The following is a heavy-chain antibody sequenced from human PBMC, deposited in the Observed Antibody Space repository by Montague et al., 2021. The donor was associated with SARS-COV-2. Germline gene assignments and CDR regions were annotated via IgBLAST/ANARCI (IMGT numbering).Heavy chain of an antibody. J-gene: IGHJ4*02. CDR3: VRDGGNWYYFDY. V-gene: IGHV4-4*07. D-gene: IGHD3-16*01. CDR1: GVSITSYY. Sequence: SETLSLTCSISGVSITSYYWNWVRQPAGKGLEWIGHIYASGGTNYSPSLKSRVRLSIDNPKNQFSLKLESLTAADTAVYYCVRDGGNWYYFDYWGQGALVTVSS. CDR2: IYASGGT.